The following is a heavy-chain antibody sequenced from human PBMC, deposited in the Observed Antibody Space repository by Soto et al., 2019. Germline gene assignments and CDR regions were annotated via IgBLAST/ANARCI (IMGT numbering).Heavy chain of an antibody. D-gene: IGHD3-9*01. J-gene: IGHJ5*02. CDR3: ARGGVLRYFDWQTPFGNWFDP. CDR1: GGSFSGYS. CDR2: IDHSGST. Sequence: PSETLSLTCAVYGGSFSGYSWSWIRQPPAKGLEWIGEIDHSGSTNYNPSLKSRVTISVDTSKNQFSLNLNSVTAADTAVYYCARGGVLRYFDWQTPFGNWFDPWGQGTLVTVSS. V-gene: IGHV4-34*01.